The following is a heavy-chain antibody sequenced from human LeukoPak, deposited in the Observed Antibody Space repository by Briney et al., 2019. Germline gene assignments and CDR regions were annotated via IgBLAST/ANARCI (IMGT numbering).Heavy chain of an antibody. V-gene: IGHV3-66*01. D-gene: IGHD6-13*01. CDR3: ASSSWDD. J-gene: IGHJ4*02. CDR1: GFTVSSKY. CDR2: IYSDGNT. Sequence: PGGSLRLSCAASGFTVSSKYMSWVRRPPGTGLEWVSVIYSDGNTYYADSVKGRFTISRDNSKNTVYLQMNSLRAEDTAVYCCASSSWDDWGQGTLVTVSS.